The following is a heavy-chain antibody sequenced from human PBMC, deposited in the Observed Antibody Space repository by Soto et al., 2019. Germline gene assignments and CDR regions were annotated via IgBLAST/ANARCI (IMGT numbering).Heavy chain of an antibody. J-gene: IGHJ4*02. D-gene: IGHD3-3*01. CDR3: AIETGYDPGDY. V-gene: IGHV3-48*01. Sequence: PGGSLRLSCAASGFTFSSYDINWVRQAPGKGLEWVSYISSSSTTIYYADSVKGRFTISRDNAKNSLSLQMNSLRAEDTAVYYCAIETGYDPGDYWGQGTLVTVSS. CDR1: GFTFSSYD. CDR2: ISSSSTTI.